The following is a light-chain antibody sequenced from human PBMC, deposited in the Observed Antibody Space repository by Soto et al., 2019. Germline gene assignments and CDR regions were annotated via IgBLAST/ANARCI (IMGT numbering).Light chain of an antibody. CDR3: QQRLNWPPG. CDR1: QSVSSS. CDR2: GAS. J-gene: IGKJ1*01. Sequence: EIVLTQSPGTLSLSPGERATLSCRASQSVSSSLAWYQQKPGQPPRLLIYGASTRATGVPGRFSGSGSGTDFTLTISDLEPADFGLYYCQQRLNWPPGFGQGTKVDIK. V-gene: IGKV3-11*01.